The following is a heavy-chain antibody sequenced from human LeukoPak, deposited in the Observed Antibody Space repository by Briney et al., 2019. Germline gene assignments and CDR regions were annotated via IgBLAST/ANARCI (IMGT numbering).Heavy chain of an antibody. V-gene: IGHV3-23*01. CDR3: AKEYAIFGVVMNAFDI. J-gene: IGHJ3*02. Sequence: GGSLRLSCAASGFTFSSYAMSWVRQAPGKGLEWVSAISGSGGSTYYADSVKGRFTISRDNSKNTLHLQMNSLRAEDTAVYYCAKEYAIFGVVMNAFDIWGQGTMVTVSS. D-gene: IGHD3-3*01. CDR1: GFTFSSYA. CDR2: ISGSGGST.